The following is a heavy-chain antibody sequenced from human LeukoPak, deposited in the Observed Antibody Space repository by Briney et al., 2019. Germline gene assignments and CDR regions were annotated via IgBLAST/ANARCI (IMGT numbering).Heavy chain of an antibody. J-gene: IGHJ3*02. CDR2: ISYDGSNK. CDR1: GFTFSSYA. CDR3: ARVRSTVTRPWAFDT. D-gene: IGHD4-17*01. V-gene: IGHV3-30-3*01. Sequence: GRSLRLSCAASGFTFSSYAMHWVRQAPGKGLEWVAVISYDGSNKYYADSVKGRFTISRDNSKNTLYLQMNSLRAEDTAVYYCARVRSTVTRPWAFDTWGQGTMVTVSS.